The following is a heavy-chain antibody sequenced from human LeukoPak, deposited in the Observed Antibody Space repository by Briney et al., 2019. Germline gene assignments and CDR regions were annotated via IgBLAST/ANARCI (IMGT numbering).Heavy chain of an antibody. CDR3: ARDFIRITIFGVVTDNYYYYGMDV. J-gene: IGHJ6*02. D-gene: IGHD3-3*01. CDR1: GYTFTGYY. Sequence: ASVKVSCKASGYTFTGYYMHWVRQAPGQGLEWMGWINPNSGGTNYAQKFQGRVTMTRDTSISTAYMELSRLRSDDTAVYYCARDFIRITIFGVVTDNYYYYGMDVWGQGTTVTVSS. V-gene: IGHV1-2*02. CDR2: INPNSGGT.